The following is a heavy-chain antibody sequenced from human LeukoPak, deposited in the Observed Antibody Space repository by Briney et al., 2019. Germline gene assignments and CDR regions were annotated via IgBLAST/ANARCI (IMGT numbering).Heavy chain of an antibody. CDR1: EFTVSSNY. J-gene: IGHJ3*02. CDR2: IYSSGTT. CDR3: ARRYGSGSLSAFDI. V-gene: IGHV3-66*01. D-gene: IGHD3-10*01. Sequence: GGSRRLSCAASEFTVSSNYMSWVRQAPGKGLEWVSIIYSSGTTYYADSVKGTFTISRDNSKNTLYLQMNSLRAEDMAVYYCARRYGSGSLSAFDIWGQGTMVTVSS.